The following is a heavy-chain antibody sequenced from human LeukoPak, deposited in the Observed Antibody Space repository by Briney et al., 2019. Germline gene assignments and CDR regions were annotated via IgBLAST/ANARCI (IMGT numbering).Heavy chain of an antibody. CDR2: IYYSGTT. CDR1: GDSISSGDYY. J-gene: IGHJ6*02. Sequence: SQTLSLTCTVSGDSISSGDYYWSWIRQPPGKGLEWIGYIYYSGTTYYNPSLKSRVTIPVDTSKNQFPLKLSSVTAADTAVYYCARNYYDSSGYYYYYGMDVWGQGTTVTVSS. D-gene: IGHD3-22*01. CDR3: ARNYYDSSGYYYYYGMDV. V-gene: IGHV4-30-4*01.